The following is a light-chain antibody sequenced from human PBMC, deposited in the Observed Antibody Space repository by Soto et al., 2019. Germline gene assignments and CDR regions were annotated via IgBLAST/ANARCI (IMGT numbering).Light chain of an antibody. CDR1: QSISSN. V-gene: IGKV3-15*01. J-gene: IGKJ1*01. Sequence: EIVMTQSPATLSVSPGERATLSCRASQSISSNLAWYQQKPGQAPRLLSFGASTRATGIPARFSDSGSGTEFTLPISSLQSEDFAVYYCQQYNNWPPWTFGQGTKVEIK. CDR3: QQYNNWPPWT. CDR2: GAS.